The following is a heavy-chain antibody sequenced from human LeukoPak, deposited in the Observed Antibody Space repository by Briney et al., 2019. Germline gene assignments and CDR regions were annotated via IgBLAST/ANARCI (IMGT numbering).Heavy chain of an antibody. CDR3: ARRTVPGAFDI. J-gene: IGHJ3*02. Sequence: PSETLSLTCTASGGSISSYYWSWIRQPPGKGLEWIGYIYYSGSTNYNPSLKSRVTISVDTSKNQFSLKLSSVTAADTAVYYCARRTVPGAFDIWGQGTMVTVSS. CDR1: GGSISSYY. D-gene: IGHD1-14*01. V-gene: IGHV4-59*08. CDR2: IYYSGST.